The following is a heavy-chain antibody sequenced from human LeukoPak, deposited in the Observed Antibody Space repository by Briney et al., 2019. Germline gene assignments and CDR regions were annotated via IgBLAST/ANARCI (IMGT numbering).Heavy chain of an antibody. V-gene: IGHV4-30-4*08. J-gene: IGHJ3*01. CDR2: IHYDGRA. CDR3: AREVITPGDSDGFDL. CDR1: GGSISSANHF. D-gene: IGHD2-2*01. Sequence: PSETLSLTCTVSGGSISSANHFWSGVRQSPGEGLEWIGYIHYDGRAHYNPSLKSRVSMSLDMSKNQFSLSLSSVTTADTAIYYCAREVITPGDSDGFDLWGQGTMVSVSS.